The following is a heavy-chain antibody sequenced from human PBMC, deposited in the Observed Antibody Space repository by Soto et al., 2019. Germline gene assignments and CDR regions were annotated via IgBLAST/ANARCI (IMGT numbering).Heavy chain of an antibody. J-gene: IGHJ4*02. CDR3: ATDVNPYYGLVSLHGYFDY. V-gene: IGHV1-2*02. Sequence: ASVKVSCKASGYTFIAHYIHWVRQAPGKGLEWMGWTNPNNGSTKYAQKFQGRVTMSRDTSISTVYMELSSLISHDTAVHFCATDVNPYYGLVSLHGYFDYWGQGTLVTVSS. D-gene: IGHD3-10*01. CDR2: TNPNNGST. CDR1: GYTFIAHY.